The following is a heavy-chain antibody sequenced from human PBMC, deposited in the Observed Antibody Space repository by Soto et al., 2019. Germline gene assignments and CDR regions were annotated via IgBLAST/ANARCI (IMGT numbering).Heavy chain of an antibody. V-gene: IGHV3-13*01. CDR2: IGTAGDT. CDR1: GFTFSSYD. D-gene: IGHD3-22*01. CDR3: AKALNYYDSSGYYDYFDY. Sequence: GGSLRLSCAASGFTFSSYDMHWVRQATGKGLEWVSAIGTAGDTYYPGSVKGRFTISRENAKNSLYLQMNSLRAEDTAVYYCAKALNYYDSSGYYDYFDYWGQGTLVTVSS. J-gene: IGHJ4*02.